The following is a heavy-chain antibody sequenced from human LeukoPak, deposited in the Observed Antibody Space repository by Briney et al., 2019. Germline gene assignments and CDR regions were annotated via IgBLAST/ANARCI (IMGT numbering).Heavy chain of an antibody. D-gene: IGHD1/OR15-1a*01. CDR1: GYSFTTYW. V-gene: IGHV5-51*01. J-gene: IGHJ4*02. Sequence: GESLKISCKGSGYSFTTYWIGWVRQMPGKGLEWIGIIFPGDSDTTYNPSLQGQVSISADKSINTAYLQWSSLRASDTATYYCATSESQTRFDYWGQGTLVTVSS. CDR3: ATSESQTRFDY. CDR2: IFPGDSDT.